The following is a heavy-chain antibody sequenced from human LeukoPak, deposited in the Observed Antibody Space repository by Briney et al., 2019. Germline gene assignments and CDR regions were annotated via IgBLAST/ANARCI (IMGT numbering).Heavy chain of an antibody. CDR2: ISAHNGNT. CDR1: GYTFTSYG. Sequence: ASVKVSCKASGYTFTSYGISWVRQAPGQGLEWMGWISAHNGNTNYAQKLQGRVTMTTDTSMSTAYMELRSLRSDDTAVYYCASGYYDILTDLHDAFDIWGQGTMVTVSS. D-gene: IGHD3-9*01. CDR3: ASGYYDILTDLHDAFDI. V-gene: IGHV1-18*04. J-gene: IGHJ3*02.